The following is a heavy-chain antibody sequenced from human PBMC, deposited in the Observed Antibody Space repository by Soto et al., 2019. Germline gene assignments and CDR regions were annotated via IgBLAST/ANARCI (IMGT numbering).Heavy chain of an antibody. CDR2: IIPIFDTI. CDR3: ASPLKWSGYYIAFDY. V-gene: IGHV1-69*01. J-gene: IGHJ4*02. D-gene: IGHD3-3*01. CDR1: GATFSSFA. Sequence: QVQLLQSGAEVKKPGSSVKVSCKASGATFSSFAFSWVRQAPGQGLEWMGVIIPIFDTINYAQKFQGRVTITANESTRTAHMELSSLTSEDTAVYYCASPLKWSGYYIAFDYWGQGTLVIVSS.